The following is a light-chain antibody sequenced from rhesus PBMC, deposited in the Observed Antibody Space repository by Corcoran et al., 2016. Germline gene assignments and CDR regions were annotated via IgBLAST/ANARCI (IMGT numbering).Light chain of an antibody. CDR1: QNIYSN. CDR3: QHYYDNPFT. Sequence: DIQMTQSPSALSASVGDRVTISCRASQNIYSNLAWYQQQPGKAPKLLIYGAASLKTGIHSRFGGSGSGTDFTLIISSLQPEDSAAYYCQHYYDNPFTFGPGTKLDIK. CDR2: GAA. V-gene: IGKV1S8*01. J-gene: IGKJ3*01.